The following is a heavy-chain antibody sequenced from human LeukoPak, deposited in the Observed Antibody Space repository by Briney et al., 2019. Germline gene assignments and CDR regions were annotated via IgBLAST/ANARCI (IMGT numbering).Heavy chain of an antibody. CDR1: GGSINTYF. D-gene: IGHD2-2*01. V-gene: IGHV4-59*01. J-gene: IGHJ4*02. Sequence: SETLSLTCTVSGGSINTYFWSWIRQPPGKGLEWLGYVSDSGNADYSPSLKSRVTISLDSSKKQFSLELYSMTATDTAMFYCARSTRRYCGSSGCYVYFFDHWGQGSSVTVSS. CDR2: VSDSGNA. CDR3: ARSTRRYCGSSGCYVYFFDH.